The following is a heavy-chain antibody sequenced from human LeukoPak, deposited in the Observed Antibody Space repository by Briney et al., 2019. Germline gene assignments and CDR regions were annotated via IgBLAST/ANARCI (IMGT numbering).Heavy chain of an antibody. CDR3: ARRGTLYWYFDL. CDR2: INHSGTT. Sequence: SETLSLTCAVYGGSFSAYYWSWIHQPPGKGLEWIGEINHSGTTNYNPSLESRVTMSVDTSKNQFSLKLSSVTAADTAVYYCARRGTLYWYFDLWGRGTLVTVSS. CDR1: GGSFSAYY. J-gene: IGHJ2*01. D-gene: IGHD3-16*01. V-gene: IGHV4-34*01.